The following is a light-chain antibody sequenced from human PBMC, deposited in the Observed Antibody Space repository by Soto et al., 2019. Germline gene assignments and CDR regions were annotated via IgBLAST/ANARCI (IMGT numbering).Light chain of an antibody. CDR3: QQRHNWIT. CDR2: GAS. J-gene: IGKJ5*01. V-gene: IGKV3D-20*02. Sequence: EIVLTQSPGTLALSPGERATLSSRASQSVSSSYLAWYQQKPGQAPRLLIYGASSRATGIPDRFSGSGSGTDFTLTISRLEPEDFAVYYCQQRHNWITFGQGTRLENK. CDR1: QSVSSSY.